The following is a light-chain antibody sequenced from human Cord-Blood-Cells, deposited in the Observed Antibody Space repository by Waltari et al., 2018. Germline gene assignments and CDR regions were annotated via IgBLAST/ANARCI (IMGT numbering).Light chain of an antibody. J-gene: IGLJ1*01. V-gene: IGLV2-11*01. CDR2: DVS. CDR1: SSDVGGYNY. Sequence: QSALTQPRSVSGSPGQSVTISCTGTSSDVGGYNYVAWYQQHPGKAPKLMLYDVSKRPSGVPDRFSGSKSGNTASLTISGLQAEDEADYYCCSYAGSDTYVFGTGTKVTVL. CDR3: CSYAGSDTYV.